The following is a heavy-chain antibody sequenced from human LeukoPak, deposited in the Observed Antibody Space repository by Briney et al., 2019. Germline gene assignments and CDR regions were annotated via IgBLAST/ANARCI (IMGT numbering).Heavy chain of an antibody. V-gene: IGHV3-23*01. CDR2: ISGSGGST. Sequence: GGSLRLSCAASGFTFSSYAMSWVRQAPGKGLEWVSAISGSGGSTYYADSVKGRFAISRDNSKNTLYLQMNSLRAEDMAVYYCATTLHSGYYDLYWGQGTLVTVSS. D-gene: IGHD3-22*01. J-gene: IGHJ4*02. CDR3: ATTLHSGYYDLY. CDR1: GFTFSSYA.